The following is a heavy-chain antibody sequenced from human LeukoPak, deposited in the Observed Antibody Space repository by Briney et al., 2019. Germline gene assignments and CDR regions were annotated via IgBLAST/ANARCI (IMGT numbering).Heavy chain of an antibody. J-gene: IGHJ6*03. CDR3: ARFPGGAEYRHYYYMDV. D-gene: IGHD1-14*01. CDR1: GGSFSGYY. V-gene: IGHV4-34*01. CDR2: TNHSGST. Sequence: SETLSLTCAVYGGSFSGYYWSWIRQPPGKGLEWIGETNHSGSTNYNPSLKSRVTISVDTSKNQFSLKLNSVTAADTAVYYCARFPGGAEYRHYYYMDVWGKGTTVTVSS.